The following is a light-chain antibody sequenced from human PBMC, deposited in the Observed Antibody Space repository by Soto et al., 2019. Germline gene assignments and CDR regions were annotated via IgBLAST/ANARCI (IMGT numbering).Light chain of an antibody. CDR2: GAS. V-gene: IGKV3D-15*01. J-gene: IGKJ4*01. Sequence: EIVFTQSPVTLSLSPGERATLSCRASQSVSSRLAWYQHKPGQAPRLLISGASSRATGIPDRFSGSGSGTDFTLTISSLQSEDSAVYYCQQYKNWLALTFGGGTKVDIK. CDR1: QSVSSR. CDR3: QQYKNWLALT.